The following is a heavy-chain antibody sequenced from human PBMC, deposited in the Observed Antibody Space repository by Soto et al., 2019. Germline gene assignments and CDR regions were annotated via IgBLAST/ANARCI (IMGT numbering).Heavy chain of an antibody. J-gene: IGHJ4*02. CDR3: VLWPPYYFDY. CDR1: GFTFSSYA. D-gene: IGHD3-10*01. V-gene: IGHV3-23*01. Sequence: EVQLLESGGGLVQPGGSLRLSCAASGFTFSSYAMSWVRQAPGKGLEWVSAISGSGGSTYYADSVKGRFTISRDNSKNPLYLQMNGLRAEDTAVYYCVLWPPYYFDYWGQGTLVTVSS. CDR2: ISGSGGST.